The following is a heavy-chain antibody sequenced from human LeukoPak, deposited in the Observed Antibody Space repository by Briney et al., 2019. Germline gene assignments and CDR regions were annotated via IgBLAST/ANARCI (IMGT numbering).Heavy chain of an antibody. J-gene: IGHJ4*02. D-gene: IGHD2-2*01. CDR1: GGSFSGYY. CDR2: INHSGST. Sequence: PSETLSLTCAVYGGSFSGYYWSWIRQPPGKGLEWIGEINHSGSTNYNPSLKSRVTISVDTSKNRFSLKLSSVTAADTAVYYCARIPPDIVVVPAATHALDYWGQGTLVTVSS. V-gene: IGHV4-34*01. CDR3: ARIPPDIVVVPAATHALDY.